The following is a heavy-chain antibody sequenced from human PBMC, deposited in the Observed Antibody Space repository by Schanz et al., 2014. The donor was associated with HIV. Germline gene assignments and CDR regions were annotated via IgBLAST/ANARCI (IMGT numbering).Heavy chain of an antibody. CDR3: AKDWSYGSGSMDYGLDV. Sequence: QVQVVESGGGVVQPGRSLRLSCAASEFIFSSYGIHWVRQAPGKGLEWVAVISNDGSNEYYADSEKGRFPLSRDNSENTVYLQMNSLRAEDTAVYYCAKDWSYGSGSMDYGLDVWGQGTTVTVSS. CDR2: ISNDGSNE. CDR1: EFIFSSYG. V-gene: IGHV3-30*18. J-gene: IGHJ6*02. D-gene: IGHD3-10*01.